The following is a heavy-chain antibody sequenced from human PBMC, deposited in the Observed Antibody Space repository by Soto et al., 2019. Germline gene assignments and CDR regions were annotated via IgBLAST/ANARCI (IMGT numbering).Heavy chain of an antibody. D-gene: IGHD2-15*01. J-gene: IGHJ4*02. CDR2: IYYSGST. CDR3: ARRIDYFDY. Sequence: PSETLSLTCTVSGGSIGSSSYYWGWIRQPPGKGLEWIGSIYYSGSTYYNPSLKSRVTISVDTSKNQFSLKLSSVTAADTAVYYCARRIDYFDYWGQGTLVTVSS. CDR1: GGSIGSSSYY. V-gene: IGHV4-39*01.